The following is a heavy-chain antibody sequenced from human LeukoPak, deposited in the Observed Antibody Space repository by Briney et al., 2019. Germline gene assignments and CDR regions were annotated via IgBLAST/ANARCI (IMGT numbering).Heavy chain of an antibody. CDR2: ISSSSSYT. J-gene: IGHJ5*02. D-gene: IGHD2-2*01. Sequence: PGGSLPLSCAASGFTFSDYYMSWIRQAPGKGLEWVSYISSSSSYTNYADSVKGRFTISRDNAKNSLYLQMNSLRAEDTAVYYCARDLPDIVVVPAAISDWFDPWGQGTLVTVSS. CDR3: ARDLPDIVVVPAAISDWFDP. CDR1: GFTFSDYY. V-gene: IGHV3-11*05.